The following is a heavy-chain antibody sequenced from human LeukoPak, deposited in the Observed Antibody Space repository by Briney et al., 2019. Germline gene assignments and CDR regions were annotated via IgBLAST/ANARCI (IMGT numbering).Heavy chain of an antibody. Sequence: GGSLRLSCAASGFTFSSYSMTWVRQAPGKGLEWVSSISSSSSYIYYADPVKGRFTISRDNAKNSLYLQMNSLRAEDTAVYYCARVSRYFDWLFESGNAFDIWGQGTMVTVSS. D-gene: IGHD3-9*01. J-gene: IGHJ3*02. CDR3: ARVSRYFDWLFESGNAFDI. CDR1: GFTFSSYS. CDR2: ISSSSSYI. V-gene: IGHV3-21*01.